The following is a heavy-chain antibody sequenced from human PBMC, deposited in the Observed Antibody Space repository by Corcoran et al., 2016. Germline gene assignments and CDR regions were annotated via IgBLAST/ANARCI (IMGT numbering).Heavy chain of an antibody. V-gene: IGHV4-39*07. Sequence: QLQLQESGPGLVKPSETLYLTCTVSGGSISSSSYYWGWLRQPPGKGLEGIASIYYSGSTYYNPSLNSRVTISVDTSRNQFSLKLSSVTAAETAVYYCARDRDDSSGYYFGAFDIWGQGTMVTVSS. CDR1: GGSISSSSYY. CDR2: IYYSGST. D-gene: IGHD3-22*01. J-gene: IGHJ3*02. CDR3: ARDRDDSSGYYFGAFDI.